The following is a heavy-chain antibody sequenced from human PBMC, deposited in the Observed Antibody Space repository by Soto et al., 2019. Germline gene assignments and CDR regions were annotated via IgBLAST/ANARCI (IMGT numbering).Heavy chain of an antibody. CDR1: GGTSTRYA. J-gene: IGHJ4*02. Sequence: QERLVQSGAEVRKPGSSVKVSCKVTGGTSTRYAITWVRQAPGKGLEGMGGIVPMFGTSKYAQKFQGRVTITADTSTNIAYMELRSLRSEDTAVYYCNRGSEYDFWSGYLWGQGTLVSVSS. CDR2: IVPMFGTS. D-gene: IGHD3-3*01. CDR3: NRGSEYDFWSGYL. V-gene: IGHV1-69*06.